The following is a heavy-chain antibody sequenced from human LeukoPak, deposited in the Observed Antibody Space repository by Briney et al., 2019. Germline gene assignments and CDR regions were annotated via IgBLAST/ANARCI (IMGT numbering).Heavy chain of an antibody. V-gene: IGHV3-66*01. CDR2: IYSGGST. CDR1: GFTVSSNY. Sequence: GGSLRLSCAASGFTVSSNYVSWVRQAPGKGLEGVSVIYSGGSTYYADSVKGRFTISRDNSKNTLYLQMNSLRAEDTAVYYCARDPSYYDSSGYYWGQGTLVTVSS. CDR3: ARDPSYYDSSGYY. J-gene: IGHJ4*02. D-gene: IGHD3-22*01.